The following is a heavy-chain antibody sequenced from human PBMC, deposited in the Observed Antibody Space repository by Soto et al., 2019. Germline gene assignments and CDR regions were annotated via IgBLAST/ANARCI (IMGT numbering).Heavy chain of an antibody. J-gene: IGHJ4*02. CDR3: AKVHPGDD. V-gene: IGHV3-23*01. CDR1: GFTFDNYA. Sequence: EVQLLESGGALVQPGGSLRLSCAASGFTFDNYAMSWVRQAPGKGLEWVSSITASGSMAYHADSVQGRFTISRDNSKNTLYMQMHSLRAEDTAVYYCAKVHPGDDWGQGTLVTVSS. CDR2: ITASGSMA.